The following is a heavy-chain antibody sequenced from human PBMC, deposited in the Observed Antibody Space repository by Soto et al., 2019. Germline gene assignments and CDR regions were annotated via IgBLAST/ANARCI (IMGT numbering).Heavy chain of an antibody. V-gene: IGHV4-34*01. J-gene: IGHJ4*02. D-gene: IGHD3-9*01. CDR3: ARGHDILTGYYPFDY. CDR1: GGSFSGYY. Sequence: PSETLSLTCAVYGGSFSGYYWSWIRQPPGKGLEWIGEINHSGSTDYNPSLKSRVTISVDTSKNQFSLKLSSVTAADTAVYYCARGHDILTGYYPFDYWGQGTLVTVSS. CDR2: INHSGST.